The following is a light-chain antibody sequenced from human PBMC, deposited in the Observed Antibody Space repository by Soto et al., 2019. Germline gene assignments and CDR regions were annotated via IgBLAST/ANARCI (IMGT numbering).Light chain of an antibody. CDR1: QSISSR. CDR2: AAS. Sequence: DIQMTQSPSTLSASVGDRVTITCRASQSISSRLACYQQKRVKAPKLLIYAASTLQSGFPSRFSGSGSGTEITLTISSLQPEDFASDYCQQLNSYPQTFGQGTKVDIK. J-gene: IGKJ1*01. V-gene: IGKV1-9*01. CDR3: QQLNSYPQT.